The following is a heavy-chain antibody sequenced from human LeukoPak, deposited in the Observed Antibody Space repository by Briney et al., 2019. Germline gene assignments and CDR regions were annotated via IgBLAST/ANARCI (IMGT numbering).Heavy chain of an antibody. CDR2: INHSGST. CDR1: GGSFSGYY. J-gene: IGHJ4*02. CDR3: ARARYYYDSSGSKQDFDY. Sequence: WETLSLTCAVYGGSFSGYYWSWIRRPPGEGLEWIGEINHSGSTNYNPSLKSRVTISVDTSKNQFSLKLSSVTAADTAVYYCARARYYYDSSGSKQDFDYWGQGTLVTVSS. V-gene: IGHV4-34*01. D-gene: IGHD3-22*01.